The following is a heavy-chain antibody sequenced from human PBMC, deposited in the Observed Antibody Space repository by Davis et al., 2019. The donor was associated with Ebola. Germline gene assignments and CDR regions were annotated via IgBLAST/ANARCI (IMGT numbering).Heavy chain of an antibody. Sequence: MPGGSLRLSCTVSGGSISSYYWSWIRQPPGKGLEWIGYIYYSGSTNYNPYLKSRVTISVDTSKNQFSLKLSSVTAADTAVYYCARDGIAARMGHWFDPWGQGTLVTVSS. V-gene: IGHV4-59*12. J-gene: IGHJ5*02. D-gene: IGHD6-6*01. CDR1: GGSISSYY. CDR3: ARDGIAARMGHWFDP. CDR2: IYYSGST.